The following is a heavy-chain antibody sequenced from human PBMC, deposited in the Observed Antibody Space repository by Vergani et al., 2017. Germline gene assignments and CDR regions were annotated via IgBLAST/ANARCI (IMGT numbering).Heavy chain of an antibody. V-gene: IGHV1-69*01. CDR3: ARDPPAPPGVGIWGFDY. J-gene: IGHJ4*02. CDR1: GGTFSSYA. D-gene: IGHD2-8*01. Sequence: QVQLVQSGAEVKKPGSSVKVSCKASGGTFSSYAISWVRQAPGQGLEWMGGIIPIFGTANYAQKFQGRVTLTADESTSTAYMELSSLRSEDTAVYYCARDPPAPPGVGIWGFDYWGQGTLVTVSS. CDR2: IIPIFGTA.